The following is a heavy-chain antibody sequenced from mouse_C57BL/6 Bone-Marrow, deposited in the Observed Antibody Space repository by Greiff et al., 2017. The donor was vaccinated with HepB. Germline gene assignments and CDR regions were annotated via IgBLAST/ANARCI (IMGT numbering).Heavy chain of an antibody. CDR1: GYTFTSYW. V-gene: IGHV1-55*01. D-gene: IGHD1-1*01. CDR3: AREGSSPIAY. J-gene: IGHJ3*01. CDR2: LYPGSGST. Sequence: QVQLKQPGAELVKPGASVKMSCKASGYTFTSYWITWVKQRPGQGLEWIGDLYPGSGSTNYNEKFKSKATLTVDTSSSTAYMQLSSLTSEDSAVYYCAREGSSPIAYWGQGTLVTVSA.